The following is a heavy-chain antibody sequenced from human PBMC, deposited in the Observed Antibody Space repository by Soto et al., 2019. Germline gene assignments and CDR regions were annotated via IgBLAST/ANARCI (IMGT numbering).Heavy chain of an antibody. CDR1: GFTFSAYA. J-gene: IGHJ4*02. CDR3: AIRIFGVEY. V-gene: IGHV3-23*01. D-gene: IGHD3-3*01. CDR2: ISGTSPST. Sequence: EVQLLESGGGLVQPGGSLRLSCAASGFTFSAYAMSWVRQAPGKGLEWVSAISGTSPSTYYADSVQGRFTISRDSSRKTLFLQMNTLRAEDTAVDFGAIRIFGVEYWGQGTQVTVSS.